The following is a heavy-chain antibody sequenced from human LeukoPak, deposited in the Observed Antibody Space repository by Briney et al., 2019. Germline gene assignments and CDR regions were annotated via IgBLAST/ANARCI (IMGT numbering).Heavy chain of an antibody. Sequence: GGSLRLSCAASGFVFSYHGRHWVRQAPGKGLEWVAAIWSDGTNTNYADSVKGRFTISRDISKNTLYLQLNSLRAEDTAVYYCARDPARSFDIWGQGTMVTVSS. D-gene: IGHD4-17*01. V-gene: IGHV3-33*01. CDR1: GFVFSYHG. J-gene: IGHJ3*02. CDR3: ARDPARSFDI. CDR2: IWSDGTNT.